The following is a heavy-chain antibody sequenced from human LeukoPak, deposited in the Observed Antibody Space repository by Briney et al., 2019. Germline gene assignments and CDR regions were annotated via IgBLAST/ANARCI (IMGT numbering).Heavy chain of an antibody. Sequence: SETLSLTCAVYGGSFSGYYWSWIRQPPGKGLEWIGEINHSGSTNYNPSLKSRVTISVDTSKNQFSLKLSSVTAADTAVYYCARGASSRVRFLEWLLYFDYWGQGTLVTVSS. CDR2: INHSGST. J-gene: IGHJ4*02. CDR3: ARGASSRVRFLEWLLYFDY. V-gene: IGHV4-34*01. D-gene: IGHD3-3*01. CDR1: GGSFSGYY.